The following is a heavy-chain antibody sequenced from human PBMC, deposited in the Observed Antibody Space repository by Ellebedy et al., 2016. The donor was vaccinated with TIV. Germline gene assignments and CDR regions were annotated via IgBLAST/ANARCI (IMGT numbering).Heavy chain of an antibody. CDR2: INHSGST. D-gene: IGHD6-19*01. J-gene: IGHJ4*02. CDR1: GGSFSGYY. CDR3: ARHPLEWLVGPMYFDY. Sequence: MPSETLSLTCAVYGGSFSGYYWNWIRQPPGRGLEWIGEINHSGSTNDNPSLKSRVTISVDTSKNQFSLKLSSVTAADTAVFNCARHPLEWLVGPMYFDYWGQGTLVTVSS. V-gene: IGHV4-34*01.